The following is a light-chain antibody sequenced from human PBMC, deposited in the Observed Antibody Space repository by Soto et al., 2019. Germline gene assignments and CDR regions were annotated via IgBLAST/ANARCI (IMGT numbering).Light chain of an antibody. V-gene: IGKV3-11*01. Sequence: EVVFTQSRGTLSLSPGVRGTLSCVASQSIGNSSARFQQQPGQAPRRLIYDASNRDAGIPARVSGSGSGTDFTLTISSLEPEAFVVYYCHHSKWPLTFGGGTKVEI. J-gene: IGKJ4*02. CDR1: QSIGNS. CDR3: HHSKWPLT. CDR2: DAS.